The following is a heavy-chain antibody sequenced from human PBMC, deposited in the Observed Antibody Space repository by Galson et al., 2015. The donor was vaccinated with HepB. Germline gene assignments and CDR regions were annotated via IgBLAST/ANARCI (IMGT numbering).Heavy chain of an antibody. CDR1: GFTFNNAW. CDR3: ATSLGFGYGASTVAVDY. J-gene: IGHJ4*02. V-gene: IGHV3-15*01. Sequence: SLRLSCAASGFTFNNAWMSRVRQAPGKGLEWVGRIKSRAEDGITIYAAPVRGRFTISRDDSKNTLYLQMNSLTTEDTGVYYCATSLGFGYGASTVAVDYWGQGTLVTVSS. D-gene: IGHD3-10*01. CDR2: IKSRAEDGIT.